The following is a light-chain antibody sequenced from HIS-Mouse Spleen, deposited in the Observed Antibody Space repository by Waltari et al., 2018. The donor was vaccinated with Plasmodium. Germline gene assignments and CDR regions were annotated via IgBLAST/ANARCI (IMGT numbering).Light chain of an antibody. CDR3: QQYGSSPYT. Sequence: EIVLTQSPGTLSLSPGERATLSCRASQSVSSSYLAWYQQKPRQAPRLLIYGASSRATGLPDRFSGSGSETDFTLTISRLEPEDFAVYYCQQYGSSPYTFGQGTKLEIK. V-gene: IGKV3-20*01. J-gene: IGKJ2*01. CDR1: QSVSSSY. CDR2: GAS.